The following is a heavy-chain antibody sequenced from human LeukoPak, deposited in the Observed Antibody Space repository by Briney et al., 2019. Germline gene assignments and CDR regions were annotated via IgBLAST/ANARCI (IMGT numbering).Heavy chain of an antibody. CDR3: ARDLAEPPSYYYGSGSYGPGGY. D-gene: IGHD3-10*01. V-gene: IGHV3-33*01. CDR1: GFTFRNFG. CDR2: IWYDGSNK. Sequence: GGSLRLSCAASGFTFRNFGMHWVRQAPGKGLEWVAVIWYDGSNKKYADSVKGRFTFSRDNSKDTLYLQMNSLRAEDTAVYYCARDLAEPPSYYYGSGSYGPGGYWGQGTLVTVSS. J-gene: IGHJ4*02.